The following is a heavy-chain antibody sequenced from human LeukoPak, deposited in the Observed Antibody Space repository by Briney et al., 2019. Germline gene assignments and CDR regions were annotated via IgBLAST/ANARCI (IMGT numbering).Heavy chain of an antibody. CDR2: IYYSGST. CDR1: GGSISSSSYY. Sequence: PSETLSLTCTVSGGSISSSSYYWGWIRQPPGKGLEWIGSIYYSGSTYYNPSLKSRVTISVDTSNNQFSLKLSPMTAANTAVYYCARQGAFNYWGQGTLVTVSS. CDR3: ARQGAFNY. V-gene: IGHV4-39*01. J-gene: IGHJ4*02. D-gene: IGHD3-16*01.